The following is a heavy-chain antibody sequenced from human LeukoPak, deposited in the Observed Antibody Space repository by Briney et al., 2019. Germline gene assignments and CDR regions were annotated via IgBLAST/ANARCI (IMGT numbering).Heavy chain of an antibody. CDR3: ARDWLDSSGWYDRYYYYGTDV. D-gene: IGHD6-19*01. CDR1: GGSISSYY. V-gene: IGHV4-4*07. Sequence: PSETLSLTCTVSGGSISSYYWSWIRQPAGKGLEWIGRIYTSGSTNYNPSLKSRVTMSVDTSKNQFSLKLSSVTAADTAVYYCARDWLDSSGWYDRYYYYGTDVWGQGTTVTVSS. J-gene: IGHJ6*02. CDR2: IYTSGST.